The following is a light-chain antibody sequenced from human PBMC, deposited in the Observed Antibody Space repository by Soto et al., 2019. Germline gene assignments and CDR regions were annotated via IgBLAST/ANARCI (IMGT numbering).Light chain of an antibody. Sequence: QAVVTQPPSVSAAPGQKVTFSCSGSSSNIENNYVSWYQQLPGTAPKLLIYDNNKRPSGIPDRFSGSKSGTSATLGITGLQTGDEADYYCGTWDSSLSAGVFGGGTKVTVL. CDR2: DNN. J-gene: IGLJ2*01. CDR1: SSNIENNY. CDR3: GTWDSSLSAGV. V-gene: IGLV1-51*01.